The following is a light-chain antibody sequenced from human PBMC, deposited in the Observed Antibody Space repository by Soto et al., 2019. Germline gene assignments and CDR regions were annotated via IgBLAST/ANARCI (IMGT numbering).Light chain of an antibody. CDR3: QQYKDWPKT. CDR1: QSVSSY. Sequence: ETVMTQSPATLSVSPGEGAVLSCRASQSVSSYLAWYQQRPGQAPRLLIYGASTRPTGIPTRFSGSGSGTEFTLTIGSLQSEDSAVYYCQQYKDWPKTFGQGTKVEIK. V-gene: IGKV3-15*01. CDR2: GAS. J-gene: IGKJ1*01.